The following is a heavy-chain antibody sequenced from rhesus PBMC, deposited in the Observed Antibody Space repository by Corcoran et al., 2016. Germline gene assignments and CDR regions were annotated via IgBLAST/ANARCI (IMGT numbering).Heavy chain of an antibody. Sequence: QVQLQESGPGLVRPSEPLSLTCAVSGSSISRGYGWSWLGHPPGKGLEWIGYSGGSSGSTNYNPSLKSRVTISKDTSKNQFSLKLSSVTAADTAVYYCARWGNEGVDYWGQGVLVTVSS. CDR3: ARWGNEGVDY. CDR2: SGGSSGST. J-gene: IGHJ4*01. CDR1: GSSISRGYG. D-gene: IGHD1-14*01. V-gene: IGHV4-127*01.